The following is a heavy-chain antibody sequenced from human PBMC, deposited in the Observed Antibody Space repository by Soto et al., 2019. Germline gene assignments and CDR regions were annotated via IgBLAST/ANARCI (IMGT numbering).Heavy chain of an antibody. J-gene: IGHJ5*02. D-gene: IGHD2-15*01. V-gene: IGHV1-8*01. CDR2: MNPNSGDT. CDR1: GYTFTNYE. Sequence: QEQLVQSGAEVKKPGASVKVCCKASGYTFTNYETIWVRQATGQGLEWMGWMNPNSGDTVYAQKFQGSLTMTRDPSISTAYMELSSLRSEDTAVYYCARGRGGYCSGGIRYRLLDPWGQGTLVTVSS. CDR3: ARGRGGYCSGGIRYRLLDP.